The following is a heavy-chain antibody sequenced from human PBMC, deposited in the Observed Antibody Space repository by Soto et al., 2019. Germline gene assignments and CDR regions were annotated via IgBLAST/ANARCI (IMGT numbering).Heavy chain of an antibody. V-gene: IGHV1-46*01. CDR2: INPSSGTT. CDR3: ARSLGETTSLFDY. Sequence: QVQLVQSGAEMKQPGASVKLSCQASGYIFIHCFMHWVRQAPGQGLEWMGGINPSSGTTTYAQKFQSRVTVTRDTSTSTVYMELSSLGAGYTAMYYCARSLGETTSLFDYWGQGSLVTVSA. CDR1: GYIFIHCF. D-gene: IGHD1-26*01. J-gene: IGHJ4*02.